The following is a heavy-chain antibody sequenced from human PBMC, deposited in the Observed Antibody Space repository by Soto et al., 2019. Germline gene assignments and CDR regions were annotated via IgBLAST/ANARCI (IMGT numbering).Heavy chain of an antibody. V-gene: IGHV1-69*12. CDR1: GGTFSSYA. CDR3: ARDRRYCSGGSCTHSWHDP. CDR2: IIPIFGTA. D-gene: IGHD2-15*01. J-gene: IGHJ5*02. Sequence: QVQLVQSGAEVKKPGSSVKVSCKASGGTFSSYAISWVRQAPGQGLEWMGGIIPIFGTANYAQKFQGRVTITADEATSTDYMELSSLRSEDTAVYYCARDRRYCSGGSCTHSWHDPWGQGTLVTVSS.